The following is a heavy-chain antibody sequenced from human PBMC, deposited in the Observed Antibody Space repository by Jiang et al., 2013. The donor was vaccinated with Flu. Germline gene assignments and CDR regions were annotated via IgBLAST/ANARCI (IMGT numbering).Heavy chain of an antibody. V-gene: IGHV3-9*01. CDR2: ISWNSGTI. D-gene: IGHD6-19*01. Sequence: GGLVQPGRSLRLSCAASGFTFDRYAMHWVRQAPGKGLEWVSGISWNSGTIGYADSVKGRFTISRDNAKNSLYLQMNSLRAEDTALYYCAKSYSSGWYKYFDCWGQGTLVTVSS. CDR1: GFTFDRYA. CDR3: AKSYSSGWYKYFDC. J-gene: IGHJ4*02.